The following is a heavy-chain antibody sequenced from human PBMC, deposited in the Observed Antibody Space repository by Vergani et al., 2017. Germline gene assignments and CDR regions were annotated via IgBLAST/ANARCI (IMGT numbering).Heavy chain of an antibody. D-gene: IGHD3-9*01. Sequence: QVQLVQSGAEVKKPGSSVKVSCKASGGTFSSYAISWVRQAPGQGLEWMGRIIPIFGTANYAQKFQGRVTITADDSTSTAYMELSSLRSEDTAVYYCAREGDYDISYYFDYWGQGTLVTVSS. CDR1: GGTFSSYA. J-gene: IGHJ4*02. CDR3: AREGDYDISYYFDY. V-gene: IGHV1-69*15. CDR2: IIPIFGTA.